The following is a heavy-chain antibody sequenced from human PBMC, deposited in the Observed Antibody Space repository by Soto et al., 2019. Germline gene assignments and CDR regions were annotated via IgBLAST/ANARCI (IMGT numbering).Heavy chain of an antibody. J-gene: IGHJ6*02. D-gene: IGHD2-15*01. CDR1: GFTFSTYT. CDR2: ISSGSSYI. CDR3: ARDIRVVATYYYFYYGMDV. Sequence: PGGSLRLSCAASGFTFSTYTMNWVRQAPGQGLEWISSISSGSSYIYYAGSVKGRFTISRDKAKTSLYLQMNSLRAEDTAVYYCARDIRVVATYYYFYYGMDVWGQGTTVAVSS. V-gene: IGHV3-21*01.